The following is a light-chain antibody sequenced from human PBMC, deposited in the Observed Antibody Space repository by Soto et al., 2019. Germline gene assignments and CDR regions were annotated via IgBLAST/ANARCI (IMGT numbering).Light chain of an antibody. Sequence: IQLTQSPSSLSASVGDRVTITCRASQGISSSVAWYQQKPGKAPNLLIYEASTLQSGVPSRFSGSGSGTDFILTISSLQPEDFATYYCQQLNSYPFTFGQGTRLEIK. J-gene: IGKJ5*01. CDR3: QQLNSYPFT. CDR2: EAS. V-gene: IGKV1-9*01. CDR1: QGISSS.